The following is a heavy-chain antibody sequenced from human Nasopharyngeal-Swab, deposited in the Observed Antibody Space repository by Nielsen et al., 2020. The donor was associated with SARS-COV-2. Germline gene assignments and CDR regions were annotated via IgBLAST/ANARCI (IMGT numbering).Heavy chain of an antibody. J-gene: IGHJ4*02. Sequence: SETLSLTCVISGDSVSNSNNSWSWIRQSPSRGLEWLGRTSYRYRWFTDYAPSVESRITINPDTSKNQLSLLVNSVTPVDTAVYYWARHISSSRAYFDSWGQGTLVTVSS. D-gene: IGHD6-6*01. CDR1: GDSVSNSNNS. CDR3: ARHISSSRAYFDS. CDR2: TSYRYRWFT. V-gene: IGHV6-1*01.